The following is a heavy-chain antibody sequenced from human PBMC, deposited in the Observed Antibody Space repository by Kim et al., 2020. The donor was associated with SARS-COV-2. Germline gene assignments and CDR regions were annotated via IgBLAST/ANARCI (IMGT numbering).Heavy chain of an antibody. J-gene: IGHJ4*02. CDR3: ARGDMVRGVITFDY. D-gene: IGHD3-10*01. Sequence: AESAKGLFHISRDNSKNTLYLQRNSLRAEDTAVYYCARGDMVRGVITFDYWGQGTLVTVSS. V-gene: IGHV3-30*07.